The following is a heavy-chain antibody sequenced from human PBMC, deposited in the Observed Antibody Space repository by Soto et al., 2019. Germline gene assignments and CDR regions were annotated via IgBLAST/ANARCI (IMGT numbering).Heavy chain of an antibody. D-gene: IGHD6-19*01. V-gene: IGHV1-8*01. J-gene: IGHJ4*02. Sequence: QVQLVQSGAEVKKPGASVKVSCKASGYTFTSYDINWVRQATGQGLEWMGWMNPNSGNTGYAQKFQGRVNMTRNTSISTAYRELSSLRSEDTAVYYCARGIAVAGPLGYWGQGTLVTVSS. CDR3: ARGIAVAGPLGY. CDR2: MNPNSGNT. CDR1: GYTFTSYD.